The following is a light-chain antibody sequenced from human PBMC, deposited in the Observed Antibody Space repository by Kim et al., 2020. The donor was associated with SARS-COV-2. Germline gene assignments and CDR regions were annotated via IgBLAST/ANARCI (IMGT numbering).Light chain of an antibody. J-gene: IGKJ2*01. Sequence: SPGERATLSCRASQSVSSSYLAWYQQKPGQAPRLLIYGASSRATGIPDRFSGSGSGTDFTLTISRLEPEEFAVYYCQQYGSSPPYTFGQGTKLEI. CDR2: GAS. V-gene: IGKV3-20*01. CDR3: QQYGSSPPYT. CDR1: QSVSSSY.